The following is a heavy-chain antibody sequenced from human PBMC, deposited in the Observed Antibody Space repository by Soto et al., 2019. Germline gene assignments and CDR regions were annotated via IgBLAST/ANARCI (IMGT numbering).Heavy chain of an antibody. CDR3: ARGLYCSSTSCYYYYYYMDV. J-gene: IGHJ6*03. CDR1: GGSFSGYY. V-gene: IGHV4-34*01. CDR2: INHSGST. Sequence: QVQLQQWGAGLLKPSETLSLTCAVYGGSFSGYYWSWIRQPPGKGLEWIGEINHSGSTNYNPSLKSRVTISVDTSKNQFSLKLSSVTAADSAVYYCARGLYCSSTSCYYYYYYMDVWGKGTTVTVSS. D-gene: IGHD2-2*01.